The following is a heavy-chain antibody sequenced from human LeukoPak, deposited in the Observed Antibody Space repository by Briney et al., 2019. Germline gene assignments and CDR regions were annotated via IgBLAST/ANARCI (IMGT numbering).Heavy chain of an antibody. V-gene: IGHV3-21*01. Sequence: GGSLRLSCAASGFTFSSYSMNWVRQAPGKGLEWVSSISSSSSYIDYAYSVKGRFTISRENDTHSLYMQMNSMRAEDTAVYSCARDYCSSTSCYASLDYWGQGTLVTVSS. CDR2: ISSSSSYI. D-gene: IGHD2-2*01. J-gene: IGHJ4*02. CDR3: ARDYCSSTSCYASLDY. CDR1: GFTFSSYS.